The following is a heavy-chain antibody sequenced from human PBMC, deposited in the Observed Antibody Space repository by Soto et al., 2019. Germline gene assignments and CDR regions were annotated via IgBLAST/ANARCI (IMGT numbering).Heavy chain of an antibody. Sequence: QLHLVQSGAVVKKPGASVTVSCSASGYPVTAYYMHWVRQAPGRGLEWMGGINPATGAAKYTQTFQDRVTMTRETSTSTVFMELSGLTSEDTAVFYCARGGGVGVAGSAAFDMWGQGTLVTVSS. CDR1: GYPVTAYY. J-gene: IGHJ3*02. CDR2: INPATGAA. D-gene: IGHD3-3*01. CDR3: ARGGGVGVAGSAAFDM. V-gene: IGHV1-2*02.